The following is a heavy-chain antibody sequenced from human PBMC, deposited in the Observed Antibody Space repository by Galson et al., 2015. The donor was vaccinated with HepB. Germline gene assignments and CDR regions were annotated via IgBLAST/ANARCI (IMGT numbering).Heavy chain of an antibody. CDR1: GFTFSSYS. D-gene: IGHD4-17*01. Sequence: SLRLSCAASGFTFSSYSMNWVRQAPGEGLERVAVISYDGSNKYYADSVKGRFTISRDNSKNTLYLQMNSLRAEDTAVYYCAKDLDYGDYGPLDYWGQGTLVTVSS. J-gene: IGHJ4*02. CDR2: ISYDGSNK. CDR3: AKDLDYGDYGPLDY. V-gene: IGHV3-30*18.